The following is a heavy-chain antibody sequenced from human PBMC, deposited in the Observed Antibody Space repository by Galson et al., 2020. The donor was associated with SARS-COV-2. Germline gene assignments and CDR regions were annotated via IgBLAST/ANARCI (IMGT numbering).Heavy chain of an antibody. V-gene: IGHV4-59*01. CDR3: ARDPAPLYGDNYYYGMDV. CDR2: ISYSGST. D-gene: IGHD4-17*01. J-gene: IGHJ6*02. CDR1: DAPMSRYY. Sequence: ETSEPLSLTCSVSDAPMSRYYWSWIRQPPGKALEWIGYISYSGSTSYNPSLRSRVTISVDLSKNQLSLKVTSVTAADTAVYYCARDPAPLYGDNYYYGMDVWGRGTTVTVSS.